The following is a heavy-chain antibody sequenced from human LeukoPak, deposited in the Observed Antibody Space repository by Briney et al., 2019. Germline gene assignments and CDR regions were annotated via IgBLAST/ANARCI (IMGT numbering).Heavy chain of an antibody. CDR1: GGSISSGGYY. CDR2: IYYSGST. CDR3: ARADYGDYFDAFDI. J-gene: IGHJ3*02. V-gene: IGHV4-30-4*08. D-gene: IGHD4-17*01. Sequence: SQTLSLTCTVSGGSISSGGYYWSWIRQHPGKGLEWIGYIYYSGSTYYNPSLKSRVTISVDTSKNQFSLKLSSVTAADTAVYYCARADYGDYFDAFDIWGQGTMVTVSS.